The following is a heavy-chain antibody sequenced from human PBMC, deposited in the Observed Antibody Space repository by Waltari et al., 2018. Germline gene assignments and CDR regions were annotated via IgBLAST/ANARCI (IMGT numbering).Heavy chain of an antibody. J-gene: IGHJ4*02. CDR2: ISGSGGST. CDR3: ARPPSTVTSGDY. V-gene: IGHV3-23*01. D-gene: IGHD4-17*01. CDR1: GFTFSSYA. Sequence: EVQLLESGGGLVQPGGSLRLSCAASGFTFSSYAMSWLRQAPGKGLEWVSAISGSGGSTYYADSVKGRFTISRDNSKNTLYLQMNSLRAEDTAVYYCARPPSTVTSGDYWGQGTLVTVSS.